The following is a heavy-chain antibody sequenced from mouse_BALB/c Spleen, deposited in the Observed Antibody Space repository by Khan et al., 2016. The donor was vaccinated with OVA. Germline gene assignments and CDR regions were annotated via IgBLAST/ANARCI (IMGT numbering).Heavy chain of an antibody. Sequence: EVQLVESGPGLVKPSQSLSLTCTVTGYSITSDYAWNWIRQFPGNQLEWMGYISYSGSTNYNQALKSRISITRDTSKNQVFLQLNSVTTEDTATYYCARDGSRYNCSIDYWGQGTSVTVSS. J-gene: IGHJ4*01. D-gene: IGHD1-3*01. CDR3: ARDGSRYNCSIDY. V-gene: IGHV3-2*02. CDR1: GYSITSDYA. CDR2: ISYSGST.